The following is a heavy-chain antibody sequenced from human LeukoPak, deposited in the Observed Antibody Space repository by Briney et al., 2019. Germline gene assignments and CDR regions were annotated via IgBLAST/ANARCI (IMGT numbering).Heavy chain of an antibody. D-gene: IGHD2-15*01. CDR2: ISGSGGST. CDR1: GFTFDSYA. V-gene: IGHV3-23*01. J-gene: IGHJ3*02. Sequence: GGSLRLSCAASGFTFDSYAMSWVRQAPGEGLEWVSAISGSGGSTYYADSVKGRFTISRDNAKNSLYLQMNSLRAEDTAVYYCARDRCSGGSCYGGSDAFDIWGQGTMVTVSS. CDR3: ARDRCSGGSCYGGSDAFDI.